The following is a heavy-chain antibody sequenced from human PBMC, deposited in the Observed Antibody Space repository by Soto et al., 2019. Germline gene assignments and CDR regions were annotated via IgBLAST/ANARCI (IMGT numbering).Heavy chain of an antibody. V-gene: IGHV3-30-3*01. CDR2: ISYDGSNK. CDR1: GFTFSSYA. Sequence: GGSLRLSCAASGFTFSSYAMHWVRQAPGKGLEWVAVISYDGSNKYYADSVKGRFTISRDNSKNTLYLQMNSLRAEDTAVYYCAREGQQLVRSLDYWGQGTLVTVSS. CDR3: AREGQQLVRSLDY. J-gene: IGHJ4*02. D-gene: IGHD6-6*01.